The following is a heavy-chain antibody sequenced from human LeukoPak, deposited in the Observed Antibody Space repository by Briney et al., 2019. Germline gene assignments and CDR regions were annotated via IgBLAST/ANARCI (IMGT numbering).Heavy chain of an antibody. CDR2: IDSIDFYV. J-gene: IGHJ4*02. Sequence: AQSVKISCSVPPQDLAYVAIRWVRQMPGTGLEWMGRIDSIDFYVNYNPSFQCRVTFSADKSIRSGYLQWNSLKASDTAMYYCARACFGADSVFDLGAQGTLVTVSS. V-gene: IGHV5-10-1*01. CDR1: PQDLAYVA. D-gene: IGHD2-21*02. CDR3: ARACFGADSVFDL.